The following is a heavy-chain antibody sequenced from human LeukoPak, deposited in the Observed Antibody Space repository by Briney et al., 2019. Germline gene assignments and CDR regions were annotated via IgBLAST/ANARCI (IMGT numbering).Heavy chain of an antibody. Sequence: PSETLSLTCAVYGGSFSGYYWSWIRQPPGKGLEWIGEINHSGSTNYNPSLKSRVTISVDTSKNQFSLKLSSVTAADTAVYYCARGYQGGLYYYGNARSYYFDYWGQGTLVTVSS. J-gene: IGHJ4*02. CDR3: ARGYQGGLYYYGNARSYYFDY. CDR1: GGSFSGYY. CDR2: INHSGST. D-gene: IGHD3-10*01. V-gene: IGHV4-34*01.